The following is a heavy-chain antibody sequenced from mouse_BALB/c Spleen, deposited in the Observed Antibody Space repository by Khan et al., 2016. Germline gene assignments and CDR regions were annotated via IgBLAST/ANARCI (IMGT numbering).Heavy chain of an antibody. CDR3: ARSDYGDKGAMDY. V-gene: IGHV3-2*02. Sequence: EVQLQESGPGLVKPSQSLSLTCTVTGYSITSDYAWNWIRQFPGNILEWMGYITYSGSTSYNPSLKSRISITPDTSNNQFFLQLDSVKSGGTATYDWARSDYGDKGAMDYWGQGTSVTVSS. CDR2: ITYSGST. D-gene: IGHD1-1*01. J-gene: IGHJ4*01. CDR1: GYSITSDYA.